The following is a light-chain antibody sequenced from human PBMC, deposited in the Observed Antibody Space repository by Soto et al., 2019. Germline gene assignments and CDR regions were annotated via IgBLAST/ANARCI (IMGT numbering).Light chain of an antibody. Sequence: DIVMTQSPDSLAVSLGERATINCKSSQSVLYSSNNKNYLAWYQQKPGQPPKLLIYWASTRESGVPDRFSGSGSGTDFTLTINRLQAEDPAVYYCQQSYSTPTWTFGQGTKVEIK. CDR1: QSVLYSSNNKNY. CDR2: WAS. CDR3: QQSYSTPTWT. J-gene: IGKJ1*01. V-gene: IGKV4-1*01.